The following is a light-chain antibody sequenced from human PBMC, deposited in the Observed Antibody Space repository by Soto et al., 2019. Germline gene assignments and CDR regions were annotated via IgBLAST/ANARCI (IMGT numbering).Light chain of an antibody. Sequence: DIQMTQSPSSLSASVGDRVSITCRASQDIRSYLNWYQQKPGKAPELLIYATSNLQSGAPPRFSASGSGTDFTLTISSRQPADFANYYCQQGYSTQWTSGQGTKVEIK. CDR3: QQGYSTQWT. CDR1: QDIRSY. CDR2: ATS. V-gene: IGKV1-39*01. J-gene: IGKJ1*01.